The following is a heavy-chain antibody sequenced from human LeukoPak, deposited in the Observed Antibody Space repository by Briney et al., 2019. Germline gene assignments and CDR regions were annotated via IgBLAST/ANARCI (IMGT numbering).Heavy chain of an antibody. V-gene: IGHV3-74*01. D-gene: IGHD7-27*01. CDR1: GFTFSSYW. J-gene: IGHJ3*02. CDR2: INSDGSST. Sequence: GGSLRLSCAASGFTFSSYWMHWVRQAPGKGLVWVSRINSDGSSTSYADSVKGRFTISRDNAKNTLYLQMNSLRAEDRAVYCCARGWALGACDIWGQGTMVTVSS. CDR3: ARGWALGACDI.